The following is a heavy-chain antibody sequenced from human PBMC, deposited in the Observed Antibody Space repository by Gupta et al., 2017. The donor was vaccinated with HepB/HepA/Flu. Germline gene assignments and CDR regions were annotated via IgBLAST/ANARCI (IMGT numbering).Heavy chain of an antibody. Sequence: QVQLQQWGAGLLKPSETLSLTCAVYGGSFSGYYWSWIRQPPGKGLEWIGEINHSGSTNYNPSLKSRVTISVDTSKNQFSLKLSSVTAADTAVYYCARVMCYDILTGCEARGMDVWGQGTTVTVSS. V-gene: IGHV4-34*01. CDR2: INHSGST. CDR1: GGSFSGYY. D-gene: IGHD3-9*01. CDR3: ARVMCYDILTGCEARGMDV. J-gene: IGHJ6*02.